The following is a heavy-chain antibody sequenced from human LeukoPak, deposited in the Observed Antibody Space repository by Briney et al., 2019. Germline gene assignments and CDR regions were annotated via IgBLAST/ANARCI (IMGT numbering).Heavy chain of an antibody. J-gene: IGHJ4*02. CDR3: ARVGYYDSSGYYVPRGPFDY. CDR1: GGSISSGGYY. Sequence: SETLSLTCTVSGGSISSGGYYWSWIRQHPEKGLEWIGYIYYSGSTYYNPSLKSRVTISVDTSKNQFSLKLSSVTAADTAVYYCARVGYYDSSGYYVPRGPFDYWGQGTLVTVSS. CDR2: IYYSGST. D-gene: IGHD3-22*01. V-gene: IGHV4-31*03.